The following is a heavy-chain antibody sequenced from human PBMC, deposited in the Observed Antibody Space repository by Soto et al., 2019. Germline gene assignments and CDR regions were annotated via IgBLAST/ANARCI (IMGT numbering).Heavy chain of an antibody. D-gene: IGHD3-22*01. V-gene: IGHV4-31*03. CDR2: IYYSGST. Sequence: QVQLQESGPGLVKPSQTLSLTCTVSGGSISSGGYYWSWIRQHPGKGLEWIGYIYYSGSTYYNPSLKSRVTISVDTAKNQFSLKLSSVTAADMAVYYCARVSRSYYDSSGYLSYFDYWGQGTLVTVSS. CDR3: ARVSRSYYDSSGYLSYFDY. CDR1: GGSISSGGYY. J-gene: IGHJ4*02.